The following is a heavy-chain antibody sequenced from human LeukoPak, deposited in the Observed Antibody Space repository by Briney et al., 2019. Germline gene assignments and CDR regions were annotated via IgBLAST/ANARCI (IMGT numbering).Heavy chain of an antibody. CDR2: TYYRSKWFN. CDR1: GDSVSSNSAA. V-gene: IGHV6-1*01. CDR3: ARTQSGRYHGAVDC. D-gene: IGHD1-26*01. J-gene: IGHJ4*02. Sequence: SQTLSLTCAISGDSVSSNSAAWSWIRQSPTRGLEWLGMTYYRSKWFNDYEVSVKSRITVNPDTSKNQFSLQLNSVTPEDTAVYFCARTQSGRYHGAVDCWGQGTLVTVSS.